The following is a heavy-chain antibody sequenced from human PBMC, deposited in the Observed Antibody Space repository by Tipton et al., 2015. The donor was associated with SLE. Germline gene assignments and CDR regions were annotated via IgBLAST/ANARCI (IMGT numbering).Heavy chain of an antibody. CDR2: ISYSGST. V-gene: IGHV4-59*01. CDR1: GGSISSYY. CDR3: ARGQPGSYAIDY. J-gene: IGHJ4*02. D-gene: IGHD1-26*01. Sequence: TLSLTCTVSGGSISSYYWSWIRQPPGKGLEWIGYISYSGSTNYNPSLKSRVTISVDTSKNQFSLKLSSVTAADTAVYYCARGQPGSYAIDYWGQGTLVTVSS.